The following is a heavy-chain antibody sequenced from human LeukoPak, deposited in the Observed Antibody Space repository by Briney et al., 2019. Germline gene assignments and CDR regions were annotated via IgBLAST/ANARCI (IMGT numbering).Heavy chain of an antibody. V-gene: IGHV1-69*05. CDR2: IIPIFGTA. CDR3: ARESTDSSGLLDY. CDR1: GGTFSSYA. D-gene: IGHD6-19*01. Sequence: SVKVSCKASGGTFSSYAISWVRQAPEQGLEWMGGIIPIFGTANYAQKFQGRVTITTDESTSTAYMELSSLRSEDTALYYCARESTDSSGLLDYWGQGTLVSVSS. J-gene: IGHJ4*02.